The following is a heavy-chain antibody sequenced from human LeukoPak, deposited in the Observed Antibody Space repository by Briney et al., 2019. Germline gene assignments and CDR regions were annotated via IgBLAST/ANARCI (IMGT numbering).Heavy chain of an antibody. CDR2: IYHSGST. CDR3: ASGQQLDFDY. Sequence: PSETLSLTCTVSGYSISSGYYWGWLRQPPGKGLEWIGSIYHSGSTYYNPSLKSRVTISVDTSKNQFSLKLSSVTAADTAVYYCASGQQLDFDYWGQGTLVTVSS. CDR1: GYSISSGYY. J-gene: IGHJ4*02. D-gene: IGHD6-13*01. V-gene: IGHV4-38-2*02.